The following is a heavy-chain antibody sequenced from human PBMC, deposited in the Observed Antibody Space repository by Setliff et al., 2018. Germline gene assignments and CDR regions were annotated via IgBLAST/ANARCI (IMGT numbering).Heavy chain of an antibody. D-gene: IGHD3-16*01. CDR3: ARELRSPYWHLDS. J-gene: IGHJ5*01. Sequence: SVKVSCKASGDTFSTYSLSWVRQAPGQGLEWMGGIIPLLETAKYAQKFQGRVTITADESTSTGYMELRSLRSDDTAVYYCARELRSPYWHLDSWGQGTQVTVSS. V-gene: IGHV1-69*13. CDR1: GDTFSTYS. CDR2: IIPLLETA.